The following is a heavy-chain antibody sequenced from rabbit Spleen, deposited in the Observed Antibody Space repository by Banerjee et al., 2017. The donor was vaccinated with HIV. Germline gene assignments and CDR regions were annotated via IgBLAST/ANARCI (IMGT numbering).Heavy chain of an antibody. CDR3: ARDLVTAIGWNFGW. CDR1: GVSFSDKDV. J-gene: IGHJ4*01. CDR2: INIATGKS. D-gene: IGHD7-1*01. Sequence: QEHLEESGGGLVKPEGSLTLTCKASGVSFSDKDVMCWVRQAPGKGLEWITCINIATGKSVYASWVSGRFIMSRTSSTTVTLQMTSLTAADTATYFCARDLVTAIGWNFGWWGPGTLVTVS. V-gene: IGHV1S45*01.